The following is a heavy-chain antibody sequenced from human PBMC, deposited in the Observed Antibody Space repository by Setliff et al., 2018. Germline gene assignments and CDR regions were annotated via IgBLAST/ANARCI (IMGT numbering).Heavy chain of an antibody. CDR1: GYTFSNYF. J-gene: IGHJ3*02. CDR2: VTTTGSFT. Sequence: GGSLRLSCEGSGYTFSNYFMSWFRQAPGKGPEWLAYVTTTGSFTKEAGSVRGRFSVSRDNSKNSMFLQMNDLRADGTAVYFCAKGGDWDDEHYAFDIWGQGTMVT. V-gene: IGHV3-11*03. D-gene: IGHD1-1*01. CDR3: AKGGDWDDEHYAFDI.